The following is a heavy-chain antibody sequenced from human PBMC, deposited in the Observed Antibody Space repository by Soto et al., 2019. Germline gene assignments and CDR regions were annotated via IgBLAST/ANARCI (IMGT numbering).Heavy chain of an antibody. D-gene: IGHD3-3*01. Sequence: QVQLVQSGAEVKKPGASVKVSCKSSGYTFTHYDMHWVRQAPGQGLEWMGIINPSDGSTSYAQDCQGRVTMTRDTSTSTVYMELSSLRSEDTAVYYCARGAYYTTGGGPWGQGTLVTVSS. V-gene: IGHV1-46*03. J-gene: IGHJ5*02. CDR3: ARGAYYTTGGGP. CDR1: GYTFTHYD. CDR2: INPSDGST.